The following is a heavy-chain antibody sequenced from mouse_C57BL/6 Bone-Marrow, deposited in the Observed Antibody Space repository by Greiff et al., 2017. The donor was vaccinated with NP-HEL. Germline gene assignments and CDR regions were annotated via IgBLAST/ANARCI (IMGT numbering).Heavy chain of an antibody. CDR3: ARERDYDWFAY. CDR1: GYSFTSYY. J-gene: IGHJ3*01. Sequence: QVQLQQSGPELVKPGASVKISCKASGYSFTSYYIHWVKQRPGQGLEWIGWIYPGSGNTKYNEKFKGKATLTADTSSSTAYMQLSSLTSEDSAVYYCARERDYDWFAYWGQGTLVTVSA. V-gene: IGHV1-66*01. D-gene: IGHD2-4*01. CDR2: IYPGSGNT.